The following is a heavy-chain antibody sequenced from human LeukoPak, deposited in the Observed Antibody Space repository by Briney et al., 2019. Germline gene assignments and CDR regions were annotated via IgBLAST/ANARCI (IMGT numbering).Heavy chain of an antibody. D-gene: IGHD3-10*01. CDR1: GFTFSNAW. Sequence: PGGSLRLSCAASGFTFSNAWMSWVRQAPGKGLEWVGRIKSKTDGGTTDYAAPVKGRFTISRDDSKNTLYLQMNSLKTEDTAVYYCTTEELITMVRGVKYYFDYWGQGTLVTVSS. CDR3: TTEELITMVRGVKYYFDY. J-gene: IGHJ4*02. V-gene: IGHV3-15*01. CDR2: IKSKTDGGTT.